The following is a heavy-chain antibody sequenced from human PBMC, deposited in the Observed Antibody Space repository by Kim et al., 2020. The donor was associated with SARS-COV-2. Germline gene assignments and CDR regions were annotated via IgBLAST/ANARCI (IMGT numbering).Heavy chain of an antibody. Sequence: NGGSTYYANSVKGRFTISRDNSKNTLYLQMGSLRAEDMAVYYCARGSFDCWGQGTLVTVSS. CDR2: NGGST. V-gene: IGHV3-64*01. J-gene: IGHJ4*02. CDR3: ARGSFDC.